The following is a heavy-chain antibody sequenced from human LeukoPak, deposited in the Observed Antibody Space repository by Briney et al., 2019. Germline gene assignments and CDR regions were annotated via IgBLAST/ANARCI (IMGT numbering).Heavy chain of an antibody. V-gene: IGHV4-31*03. CDR3: ARGRRDGYSPIDY. J-gene: IGHJ4*02. CDR1: GGSISSGGYY. D-gene: IGHD5-24*01. CDR2: IYYSGST. Sequence: SETLSLTCTVSGGSISSGGYYWSWIRQHPGKGLEWIGYIYYSGSTYYNPSLKSRVTISVDTSKNQFSLKLSSVTAADTAVYYCARGRRDGYSPIDYWGQGTLVTVSS.